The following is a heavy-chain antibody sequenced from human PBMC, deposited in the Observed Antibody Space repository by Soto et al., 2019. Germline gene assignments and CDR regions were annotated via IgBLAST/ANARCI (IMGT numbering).Heavy chain of an antibody. V-gene: IGHV5-51*01. CDR3: ARTKPYYYDSSGHRRAFDI. J-gene: IGHJ3*02. CDR1: GYSFTSYW. CDR2: IYPGDSDT. D-gene: IGHD3-22*01. Sequence: PGESLKISCKGSGYSFTSYWIGWVRQMPGKGLEWMGIIYPGDSDTRYSPSFQGQVTISADNSISTAYLQWSSLKASDTAMYYCARTKPYYYDSSGHRRAFDIWGQGTMVTVSS.